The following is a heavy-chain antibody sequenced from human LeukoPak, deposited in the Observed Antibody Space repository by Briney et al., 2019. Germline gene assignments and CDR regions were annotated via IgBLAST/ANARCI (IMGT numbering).Heavy chain of an antibody. Sequence: PGGSLRLSCAASGFTVSSNYMSWVRQAPGKGLEWVSVIYSGGSTYYADSVKGRFTISRDNSKSTLYIQMNSLRAEDTAVYYCAKDHDILTGLSWFDPWGQGTLVTVSS. J-gene: IGHJ5*02. CDR3: AKDHDILTGLSWFDP. CDR2: IYSGGST. D-gene: IGHD3-9*01. V-gene: IGHV3-53*01. CDR1: GFTVSSNY.